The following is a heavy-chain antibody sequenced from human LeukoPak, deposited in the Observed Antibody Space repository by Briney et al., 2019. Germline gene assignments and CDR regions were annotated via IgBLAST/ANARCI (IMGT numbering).Heavy chain of an antibody. V-gene: IGHV5-51*01. CDR1: CYSFTSYW. J-gene: IGHJ4*02. Sequence: GESLKISGKGCCYSFTSYWICGVRAMPGKGVGCLGIIYTGDTDTRYSPSSRGQVIISADKYTSTAYLQWSSLKASDTAMYYCARHDYDFGSGYYHFDYWGQGTLVTVSS. CDR2: IYTGDTDT. CDR3: ARHDYDFGSGYYHFDY. D-gene: IGHD3-3*01.